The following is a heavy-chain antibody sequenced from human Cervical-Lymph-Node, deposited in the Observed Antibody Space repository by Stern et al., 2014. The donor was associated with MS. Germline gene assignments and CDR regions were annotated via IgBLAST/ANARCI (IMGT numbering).Heavy chain of an antibody. D-gene: IGHD1-1*01. V-gene: IGHV1-18*01. CDR3: ARVPPGPRTTHNLDR. Sequence: VQLVESGGEVKGPGASVKVSCKASGYTFSHYGLSWVRRAPGQGLEWMGWISGYSGDTRYAQKFRGRVTMSTDTSTSTAYLELKSLRSDDSAVYYCARVPPGPRTTHNLDRWGQGTLVTVSS. CDR2: ISGYSGDT. CDR1: GYTFSHYG. J-gene: IGHJ5*02.